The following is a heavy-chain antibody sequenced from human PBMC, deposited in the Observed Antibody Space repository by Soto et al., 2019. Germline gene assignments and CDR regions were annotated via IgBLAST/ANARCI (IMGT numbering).Heavy chain of an antibody. CDR3: AREGAASSGYESERWFDP. Sequence: QVQLVQSGAEVKKPGASVKVSCKASGYTFTSYGISWVRQAPGQVLEWMGWISAYNGNTNYAQKLQGRVPMTTDTSTSTAYMELRSLRSDDTAVYYCAREGAASSGYESERWFDPWGQGTLVTVSS. V-gene: IGHV1-18*01. J-gene: IGHJ5*02. CDR2: ISAYNGNT. D-gene: IGHD3-22*01. CDR1: GYTFTSYG.